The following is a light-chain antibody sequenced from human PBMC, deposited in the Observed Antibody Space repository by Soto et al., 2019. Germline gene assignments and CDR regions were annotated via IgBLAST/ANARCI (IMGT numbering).Light chain of an antibody. Sequence: QSVLTQPPSVSGAPGQRVTISCTGSNSNIGAGYDVHWYQQLPGTAPKLLIYDNTNRPSGVPDRFSGSKSGTSASLAITGLQAEDEADYYCQSYDSRLSGVVFGGGTKLTVL. CDR2: DNT. J-gene: IGLJ2*01. V-gene: IGLV1-40*01. CDR1: NSNIGAGYD. CDR3: QSYDSRLSGVV.